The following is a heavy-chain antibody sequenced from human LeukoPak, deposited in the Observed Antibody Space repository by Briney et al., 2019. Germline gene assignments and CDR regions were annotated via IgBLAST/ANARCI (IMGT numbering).Heavy chain of an antibody. D-gene: IGHD6-19*01. CDR1: GFTFGSYE. J-gene: IGHJ4*02. V-gene: IGHV3-48*03. Sequence: GGSLRLSCAASGFTFGSYEMNWVRQAPGKGLEWVSYIGTITSNSYYADSVKGLFTVSRDDAKRSLYLQMSSLRAEYTAVYYCAITVYDLRGQWLVPGFDSWGQGTLVTVPS. CDR3: AITVYDLRGQWLVPGFDS. CDR2: IGTITSNS.